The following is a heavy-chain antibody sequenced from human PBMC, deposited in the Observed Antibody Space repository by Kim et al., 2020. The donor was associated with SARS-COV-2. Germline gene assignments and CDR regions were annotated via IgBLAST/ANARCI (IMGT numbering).Heavy chain of an antibody. CDR2: ISSSSSYI. CDR3: ARDARYYDFWSGYYTHNYFDY. Sequence: GGSLRLSCAASGFTFSSYSMNWVRQAPGKGLEWVSSISSSSSYIYYADSVKGRFTISRDNAKNSLYLQMNSLRAEDTAVYYCARDARYYDFWSGYYTHNYFDYWGQGTLVTVSS. J-gene: IGHJ4*02. CDR1: GFTFSSYS. D-gene: IGHD3-3*01. V-gene: IGHV3-21*01.